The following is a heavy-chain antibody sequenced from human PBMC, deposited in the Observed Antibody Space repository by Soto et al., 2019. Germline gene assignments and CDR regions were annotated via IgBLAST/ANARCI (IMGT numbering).Heavy chain of an antibody. J-gene: IGHJ4*02. CDR3: AKSGSYLPFDY. V-gene: IGHV3-72*01. D-gene: IGHD1-26*01. CDR1: GFTFSDHY. CDR2: IRNKVNSYTT. Sequence: EVQLVESGGILVQPGGSLRLSCAASGFTFSDHYMDWVRQAPGKGLEWVGRIRNKVNSYTTEYAASVKGRFTLSRDDSENSLYLQMNSLKTEDTAVYYCAKSGSYLPFDYWGQGTLVTVSS.